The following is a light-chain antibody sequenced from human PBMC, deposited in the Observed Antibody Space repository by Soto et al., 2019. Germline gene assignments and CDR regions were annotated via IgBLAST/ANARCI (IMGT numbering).Light chain of an antibody. Sequence: QSALTQPASVSGSPGQSITISCTGTSSDVGGYNYVSWYQQHPGKAPKLMIYDVSNRPSGVSNRFSGSKSGNTASLTISGLQAEDEADYYCSSYTSSGTLYVSGTGTKLTVL. CDR2: DVS. CDR1: SSDVGGYNY. J-gene: IGLJ1*01. V-gene: IGLV2-14*01. CDR3: SSYTSSGTLYV.